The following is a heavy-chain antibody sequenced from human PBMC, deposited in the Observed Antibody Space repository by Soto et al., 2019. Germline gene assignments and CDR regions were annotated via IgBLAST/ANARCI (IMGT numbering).Heavy chain of an antibody. CDR3: ARRGSGSYYDY. D-gene: IGHD1-26*01. Sequence: EVQLLESGGGLVQPGGSLRLSCAASGFTFSSYAMRWVRQAPGKGLEWVSAISGSGGSTYYADSVKGRFTISRDNSKNTLYLQMNSLRAQDTAVYYCARRGSGSYYDYWGQGTLVTVSS. J-gene: IGHJ4*02. V-gene: IGHV3-23*01. CDR1: GFTFSSYA. CDR2: ISGSGGST.